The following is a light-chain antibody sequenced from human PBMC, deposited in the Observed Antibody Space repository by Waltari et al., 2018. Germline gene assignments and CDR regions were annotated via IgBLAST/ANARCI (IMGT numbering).Light chain of an antibody. Sequence: EIVLTQSPGTLSLSPGESATLPFRTSQSVTRALAWYQQKPGQAPRRLIYGASNRATGIPDRFSGSGSGTDFSLTISSLEPEDFAVYYCQHYLRLPVTFGQGTKVEVK. CDR3: QHYLRLPVT. V-gene: IGKV3-20*01. CDR1: QSVTRA. CDR2: GAS. J-gene: IGKJ1*01.